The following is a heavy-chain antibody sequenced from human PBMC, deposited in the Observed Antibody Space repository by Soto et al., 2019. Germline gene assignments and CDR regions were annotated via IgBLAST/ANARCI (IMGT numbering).Heavy chain of an antibody. CDR2: ISGSGGST. CDR3: SGLRRWVGATTDRAFDI. V-gene: IGHV3-23*01. D-gene: IGHD1-26*01. J-gene: IGHJ3*02. Sequence: EAQLLESGGDLVQPGGSLRLSCEASGFTFSSYAMSWVRQAPGKGLEWVSAISGSGGSTYYADSVKGRFTISRDNSKNTVFLQMSSLRAEDTALYYCSGLRRWVGATTDRAFDIWGQGTLVTVSS. CDR1: GFTFSSYA.